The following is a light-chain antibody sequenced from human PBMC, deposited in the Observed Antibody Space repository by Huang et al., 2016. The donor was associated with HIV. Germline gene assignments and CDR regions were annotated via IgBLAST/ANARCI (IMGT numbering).Light chain of an antibody. CDR1: QSVNTN. V-gene: IGKV3-15*01. Sequence: VMMSQSPATLAASPGERVTLSCGASQSVNTNLAWYQKKPGQPPRLLIYAASTRATGVPARVAGSGSGTEFTLTIDSLQSDDFAVYYCQQYNKWPPEYTFGQGTRLEIK. J-gene: IGKJ2*01. CDR3: QQYNKWPPEYT. CDR2: AAS.